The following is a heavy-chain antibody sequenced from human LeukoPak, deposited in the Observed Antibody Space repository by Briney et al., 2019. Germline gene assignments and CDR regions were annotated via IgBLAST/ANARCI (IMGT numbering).Heavy chain of an antibody. V-gene: IGHV3-23*01. CDR2: ISGSAART. D-gene: IGHD3-10*01. CDR3: AKRGPGSPESGKYYFDY. CDR1: EFAFSTYG. J-gene: IGHJ4*02. Sequence: GGSLRLSCAASEFAFSTYGMTWVRQAPGRGLEWVSAISGSAARTFYADSVKGRFTISRDNSKNTLSLQMNSLRAEDTAVYYCAKRGPGSPESGKYYFDYWGQGTLVTVSS.